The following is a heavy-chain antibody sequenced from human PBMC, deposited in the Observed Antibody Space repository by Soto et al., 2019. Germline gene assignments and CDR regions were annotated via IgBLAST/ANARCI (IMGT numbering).Heavy chain of an antibody. J-gene: IGHJ4*02. D-gene: IGHD3-9*01. CDR1: GGSFSGYY. Sequence: QVQLQQWGAGLLKPSETLSLTCAVYGGSFSGYYWSWIRQPPGKGLEWIGEINHGGSTNYNPSLKSRVTISVDTSKNQFSLKLSSVTAADTAVYYCARGVPYYDILTGYYPYYFDYWGQGTLVTVSS. CDR2: INHGGST. V-gene: IGHV4-34*01. CDR3: ARGVPYYDILTGYYPYYFDY.